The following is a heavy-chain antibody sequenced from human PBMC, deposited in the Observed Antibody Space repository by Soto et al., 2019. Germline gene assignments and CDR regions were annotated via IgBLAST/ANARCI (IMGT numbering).Heavy chain of an antibody. Sequence: GGSLSLSCAASGFIFDDHGMHWVRQAPGKGLEWVSSINWSSSRKDYADSVKGRFTISRDNAKNSLYLQMNSLRPEDTALYYCARDIGSAAVGGYYYGMDVWGQGTTVTVSS. CDR3: ARDIGSAAVGGYYYGMDV. CDR1: GFIFDDHG. V-gene: IGHV3-9*01. CDR2: INWSSSRK. J-gene: IGHJ6*02. D-gene: IGHD6-25*01.